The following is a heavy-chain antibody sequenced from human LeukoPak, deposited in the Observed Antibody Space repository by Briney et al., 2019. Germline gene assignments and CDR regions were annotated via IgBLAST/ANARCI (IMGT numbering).Heavy chain of an antibody. Sequence: PGGSLRLSCAASGFTFSSYSMNWVRQAPGKGLEWVSYISSSSSTIYYADSVKGRFTISRDNAKSSLYLQMNSLRAEDTAVYYCARETYFHWFDPWGQGTLVTVSS. CDR2: ISSSSSTI. V-gene: IGHV3-48*04. CDR1: GFTFSSYS. J-gene: IGHJ5*02. D-gene: IGHD3-9*01. CDR3: ARETYFHWFDP.